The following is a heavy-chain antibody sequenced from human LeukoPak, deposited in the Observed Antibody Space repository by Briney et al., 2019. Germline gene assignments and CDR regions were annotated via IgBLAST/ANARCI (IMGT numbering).Heavy chain of an antibody. CDR1: GYTFTSHY. CDR2: INPSGSST. V-gene: IGHV1-46*01. Sequence: ASVKVSCKASGYTFTSHYMHWVRQAPGQGLEWMGLINPSGSSTLYAQKFQGRVTMTRNNSISTAYMELSSLRSEDTAVYYCARPSGLLDSHDAFDIWGQGTMVTVSS. J-gene: IGHJ3*02. D-gene: IGHD1-26*01. CDR3: ARPSGLLDSHDAFDI.